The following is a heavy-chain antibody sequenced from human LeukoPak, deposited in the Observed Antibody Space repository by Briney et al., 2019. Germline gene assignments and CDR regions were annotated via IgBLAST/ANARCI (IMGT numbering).Heavy chain of an antibody. CDR1: GFTFSSYA. Sequence: GGSLRLSCAVSGFTFSSYAMSWVRQAPGKGLEWVSSLGSSGESTYYAGSVKGRFTISRDNSKNTLYLQMNSLSAEDTALYYCAKGVSTSGFYYVGYWGQGTLVTVSS. J-gene: IGHJ4*02. D-gene: IGHD3-3*01. V-gene: IGHV3-23*01. CDR2: LGSSGEST. CDR3: AKGVSTSGFYYVGY.